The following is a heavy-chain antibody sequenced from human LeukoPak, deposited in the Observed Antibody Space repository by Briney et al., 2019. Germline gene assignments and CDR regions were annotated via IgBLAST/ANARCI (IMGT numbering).Heavy chain of an antibody. CDR1: GFSFSDYY. D-gene: IGHD3-16*01. J-gene: IGHJ4*02. V-gene: IGHV3-11*01. CDR2: SSSSGSSI. CDR3: ARVWESGSPPFDY. Sequence: GGSLRLSCAASGFSFSDYYMSWIRQAPGKGLERVSYSSSSGSSIYYADSVRGRFTISRDNAKNSLYLKMNSLRAEDTVVYYCARVWESGSPPFDYWGQGTLVTVSS.